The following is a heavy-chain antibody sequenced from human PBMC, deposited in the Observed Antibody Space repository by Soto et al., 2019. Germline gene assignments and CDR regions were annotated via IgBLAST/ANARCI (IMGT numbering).Heavy chain of an antibody. J-gene: IGHJ4*02. D-gene: IGHD2-2*01. CDR1: GFTFSSYW. V-gene: IGHV3-7*05. CDR2: IKQDGSEI. Sequence: GGSLRLSCAASGFTFSSYWMSWVRQGPGKGPEWVANIKQDGSEIYYVDSVKGRFTISRDNAKSSPYLQMTSLRAEDTAVYHCAKSLSAIPGDSWGQGTLVTVSS. CDR3: AKSLSAIPGDS.